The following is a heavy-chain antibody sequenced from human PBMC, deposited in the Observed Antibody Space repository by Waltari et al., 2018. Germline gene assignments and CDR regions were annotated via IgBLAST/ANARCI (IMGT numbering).Heavy chain of an antibody. V-gene: IGHV1-69*05. D-gene: IGHD6-6*01. CDR3: ARDPREYSSSKGYFDY. Sequence: GRVTITTDESTSTAYMELSSLRSEDTAVYYCARDPREYSSSKGYFDYWGQGTLVTVSS. J-gene: IGHJ4*02.